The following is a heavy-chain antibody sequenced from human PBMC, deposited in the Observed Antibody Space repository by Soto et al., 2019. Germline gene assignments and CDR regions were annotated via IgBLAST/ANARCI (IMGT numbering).Heavy chain of an antibody. CDR2: ISYDGSNK. D-gene: IGHD1-1*01. V-gene: IGHV3-30-3*01. Sequence: QVQLVESGGGVVQPGRSLRLSCAASGFTFSSYAMHWVRQAPGKGLEWVAVISYDGSNKYYADSVKGRFTISRDNSKNTLYLQMNSLRAEDTAVYYCARDRLPYNWNDFPYYYYGMDVWGQGTTVTVSS. J-gene: IGHJ6*02. CDR1: GFTFSSYA. CDR3: ARDRLPYNWNDFPYYYYGMDV.